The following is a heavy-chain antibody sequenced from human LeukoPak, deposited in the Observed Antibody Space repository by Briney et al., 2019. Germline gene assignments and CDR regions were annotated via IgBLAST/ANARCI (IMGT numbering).Heavy chain of an antibody. CDR3: ARDRGGDYLYFQH. J-gene: IGHJ1*01. CDR1: GFTFNDYG. Sequence: PGGSLRLSCAASGFTFNDYGMSWVRQAPGKGLEWVSGINWNGGRTGYADSMKGRFIISRDNRKNSLYLQMNSLRAEDTALYYCARDRGGDYLYFQHWGQGTLVTVSS. CDR2: INWNGGRT. D-gene: IGHD2-21*02. V-gene: IGHV3-20*04.